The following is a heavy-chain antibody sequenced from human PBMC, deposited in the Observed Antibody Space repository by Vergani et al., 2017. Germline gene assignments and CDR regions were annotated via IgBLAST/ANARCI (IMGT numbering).Heavy chain of an antibody. J-gene: IGHJ6*02. CDR1: GGTFSSYA. Sequence: QVQLVQSGAEVKKPGSSVKVSCKASGGTFSSYAISWVRQAPGQGLEWMGGIIPIFGTANYAQKFQGRGTITADKSTSTAYMELSSLRSEDTAVYYCAGEKGRDIVVNVQEYYYYGMDVWGQGTTVTVSS. CDR3: AGEKGRDIVVNVQEYYYYGMDV. D-gene: IGHD2-15*01. CDR2: IIPIFGTA. V-gene: IGHV1-69*06.